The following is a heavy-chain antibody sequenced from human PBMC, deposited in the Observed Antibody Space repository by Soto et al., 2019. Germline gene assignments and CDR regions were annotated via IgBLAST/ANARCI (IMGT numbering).Heavy chain of an antibody. CDR3: AREMGSSSSDDAFDL. CDR2: INPSSGST. Sequence: ASVKVSCKASGYTFTNYYLHWVRQAPGQGLEWIGSINPSSGSTTYAQKFQGRVTMTRDTSTSTVYMELSSLRSEDTAVHYCAREMGSSSSDDAFDLWGQGTMVTVSS. CDR1: GYTFTNYY. V-gene: IGHV1-46*01. J-gene: IGHJ3*01. D-gene: IGHD6-6*01.